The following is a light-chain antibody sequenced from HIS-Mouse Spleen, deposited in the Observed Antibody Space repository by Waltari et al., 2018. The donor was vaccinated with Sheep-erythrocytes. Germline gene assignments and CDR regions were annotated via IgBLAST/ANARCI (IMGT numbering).Light chain of an antibody. CDR1: SSDVGGYNY. V-gene: IGLV2-14*01. CDR3: SSYAGSSTWV. CDR2: EVS. Sequence: QSALTQPPSASGSPGQSITISCTGTSSDVGGYNYVSWYQQHPGKAPKPMIYEVSKRPSGVSNRFSGSKSGNTASLTISGLQAEDEADYYCSSYAGSSTWVFGGGTKLTVL. J-gene: IGLJ3*02.